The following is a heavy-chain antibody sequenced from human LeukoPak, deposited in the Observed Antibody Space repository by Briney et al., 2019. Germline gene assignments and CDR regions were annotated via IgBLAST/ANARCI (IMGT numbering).Heavy chain of an antibody. CDR3: ARAGIAAAGALPPYYYGMDV. D-gene: IGHD6-13*01. J-gene: IGHJ6*02. Sequence: SVKVSCKASGGTFSSYAISWVRQAPGQGVEWMGRIIPIFGIANYEQKFQGRVTITADKSTSTAYMELSSLRSEDTAVYYCARAGIAAAGALPPYYYGMDVWGQGTTVTVSS. V-gene: IGHV1-69*04. CDR1: GGTFSSYA. CDR2: IIPIFGIA.